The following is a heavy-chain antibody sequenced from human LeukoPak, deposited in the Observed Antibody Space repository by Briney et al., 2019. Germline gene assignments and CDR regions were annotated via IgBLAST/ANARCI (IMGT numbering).Heavy chain of an antibody. CDR3: ARRFGSDYYYMDV. J-gene: IGHJ6*03. CDR1: GYNFNTYG. D-gene: IGHD1-26*01. V-gene: IGHV1-18*01. CDR2: IVPYNGNR. Sequence: ASVKVSCQASGYNFNTYGINWGRQAPGQGLGWMGWIVPYNGNRNYAPNLQGRVTMAVDTSTSTAYLEVRDLRSNDTATYYCARRFGSDYYYMDVWGKGTTVTVSS.